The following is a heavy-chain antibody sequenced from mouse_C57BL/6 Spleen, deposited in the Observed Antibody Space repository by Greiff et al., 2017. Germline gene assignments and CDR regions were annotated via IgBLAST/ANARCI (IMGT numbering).Heavy chain of an antibody. Sequence: VQLQQPGAELVKPGASVKLSCKASGYTFTSYWMQWVKQRPGQGLEWIGEIDPSDSYTNYNQKFEGKATLTVDTSSSTAYMQLSSLTSEDSAVYYCARSRTGTEAMDYWGQGTSVTVSS. CDR2: IDPSDSYT. CDR3: ARSRTGTEAMDY. CDR1: GYTFTSYW. D-gene: IGHD4-1*01. J-gene: IGHJ4*01. V-gene: IGHV1-50*01.